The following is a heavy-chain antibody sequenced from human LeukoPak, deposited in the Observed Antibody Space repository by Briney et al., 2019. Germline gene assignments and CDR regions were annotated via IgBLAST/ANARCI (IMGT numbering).Heavy chain of an antibody. CDR2: IYYSGST. D-gene: IGHD6-13*01. V-gene: IGHV4-59*11. CDR3: ARSRAAGLYYFDY. J-gene: IGHJ4*02. Sequence: SETLSLTCTVSGGSISSHYWSWIRQPPGKGLGWIGYIYYSGSTNYNPSLKSRVTISVDTSKNQFSLKLSSVTAADTAVYYCARSRAAGLYYFDYWGQETLVTVSS. CDR1: GGSISSHY.